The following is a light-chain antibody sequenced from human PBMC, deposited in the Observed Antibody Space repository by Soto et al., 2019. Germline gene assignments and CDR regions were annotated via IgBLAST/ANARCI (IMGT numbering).Light chain of an antibody. V-gene: IGLV2-14*03. CDR1: SSDVGGYNY. J-gene: IGLJ2*01. CDR2: DVN. Sequence: QSALTQPASVSGSPGQSITISCIGTSSDVGGYNYVSWYQLHPGKAPKLMIYDVNNRPSGVSNRFSGSKSGYTASLTISGLQAEDEADYFCSSYTTSNTVLFGGGIKLTVL. CDR3: SSYTTSNTVL.